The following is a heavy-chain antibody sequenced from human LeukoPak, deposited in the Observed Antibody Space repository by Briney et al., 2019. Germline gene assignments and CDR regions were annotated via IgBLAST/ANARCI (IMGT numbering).Heavy chain of an antibody. V-gene: IGHV3-11*01. Sequence: GGSLRLSCAASGFTFSDYYMSWIRQAPGKGLEWVSYISSSGSTIYYADSVKGRFTISRDNAKNSLYLQMNSLRAEDTAVYYCAKDRPRYSFPAVLHYWGQGTLVTVSS. CDR2: ISSSGSTI. CDR1: GFTFSDYY. CDR3: AKDRPRYSFPAVLHY. D-gene: IGHD6-13*01. J-gene: IGHJ4*02.